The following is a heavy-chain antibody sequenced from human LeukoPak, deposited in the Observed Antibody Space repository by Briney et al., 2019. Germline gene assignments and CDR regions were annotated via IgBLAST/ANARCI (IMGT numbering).Heavy chain of an antibody. CDR3: ARDYDWAFDY. CDR1: GFTFSSYV. Sequence: GGSLRLSCAASGFTFSSYVMSWVRQAPGKGLEWVSYINHNGEMIYYADSVKGRFTISRDNAKNSLDLQMNSLRDEDTAVYYCARDYDWAFDYRGQGTLVTVSS. D-gene: IGHD3-9*01. V-gene: IGHV3-48*02. J-gene: IGHJ4*02. CDR2: INHNGEMI.